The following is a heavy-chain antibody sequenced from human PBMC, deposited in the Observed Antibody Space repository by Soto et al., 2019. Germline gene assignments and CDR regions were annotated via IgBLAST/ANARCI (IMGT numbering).Heavy chain of an antibody. J-gene: IGHJ4*02. V-gene: IGHV1-18*04. CDR2: SSGYDGNT. Sequence: ASVKVSCKASGFTLNDFGVSWVRQAPAQGLEWMGWSSGYDGNTTFAQQYEGRVTMTIDSSTSTAYMELRNLRSDDTAMYYCARETWFGQTPFDSWGQGTLVTVSS. CDR3: ARETWFGQTPFDS. CDR1: GFTLNDFG. D-gene: IGHD3-10*01.